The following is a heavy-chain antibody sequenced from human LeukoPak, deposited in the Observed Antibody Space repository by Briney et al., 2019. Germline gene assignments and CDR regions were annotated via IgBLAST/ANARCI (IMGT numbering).Heavy chain of an antibody. CDR3: ARTLPLDPYNSNDKRYYYGMDV. CDR2: ISSSGSTI. J-gene: IGHJ6*02. Sequence: GGSLRLSCTASGFTFGDYAMSWFRQAPGKGLEWVSYISSSGSTIYYADSVKGRSTISRDNAKNSLYLQMNSLRAEDTAVYYCARTLPLDPYNSNDKRYYYGMDVWGQGTTVTVSS. CDR1: GFTFGDYA. D-gene: IGHD1-1*01. V-gene: IGHV3-48*03.